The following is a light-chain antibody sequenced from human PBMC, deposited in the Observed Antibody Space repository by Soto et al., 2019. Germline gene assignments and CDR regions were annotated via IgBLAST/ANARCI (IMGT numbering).Light chain of an antibody. V-gene: IGLV2-14*01. CDR3: SSYTTGGSYV. CDR2: DVS. Sequence: QSALTQPASVSGSPGLSIAVSCTGTSRDVGGYNSVSWYQQQPGKVPKLMISDVSNRPSGVSNRFSGSKSGNTASLTISGLQAEDEGDYYCSSYTTGGSYVFGTGTKLTVL. J-gene: IGLJ1*01. CDR1: SRDVGGYNS.